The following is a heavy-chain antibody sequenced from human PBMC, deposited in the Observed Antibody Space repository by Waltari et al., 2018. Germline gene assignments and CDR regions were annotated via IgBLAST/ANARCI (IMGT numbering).Heavy chain of an antibody. V-gene: IGHV3-15*01. CDR3: TTDSGGWSGAFDI. J-gene: IGHJ3*02. CDR1: GFTFSNAW. CDR2: IKSKTDGGKT. Sequence: EVQLVESGGGLVKPGGSLRLSCAASGFTFSNAWMSWVRQAPGKGLEWVGRIKSKTDGGKTDYAAPVKGRFTISRDDSKNTLYLQMNSLKTEDTAVYYCTTDSGGWSGAFDIWGQGTMVTVSS. D-gene: IGHD1-26*01.